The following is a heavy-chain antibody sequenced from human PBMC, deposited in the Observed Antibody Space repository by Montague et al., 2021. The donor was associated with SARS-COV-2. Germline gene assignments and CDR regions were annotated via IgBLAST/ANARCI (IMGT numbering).Heavy chain of an antibody. Sequence: TLSLTCNVSGDSISGSRHFWNWIRQHPGKGLEWIGYIYHNGTTHYRPSLKSRATLSVDISQNQFSLKLNSMTAADTAIYYCARGVSYGSGFLSEWGQGTLVIVSS. CDR1: GDSISGSRHF. CDR2: IYHNGTT. CDR3: ARGVSYGSGFLSE. J-gene: IGHJ4*02. V-gene: IGHV4-31*03. D-gene: IGHD3-10*01.